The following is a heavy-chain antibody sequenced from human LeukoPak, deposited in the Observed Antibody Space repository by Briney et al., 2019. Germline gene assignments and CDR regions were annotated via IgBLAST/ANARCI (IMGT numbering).Heavy chain of an antibody. D-gene: IGHD6-19*01. CDR2: IDPSDSYT. CDR3: ARQSQQWLEHDY. Sequence: GESLKISCKGSEYSFTRYWISWVRQMPGKGLEWMGRIDPSDSYTNYSPSFQGHVTISADKSISTAYLQWSSLKASDTAMYYCARQSQQWLEHDYWGQGTLVTVSS. CDR1: EYSFTRYW. V-gene: IGHV5-10-1*01. J-gene: IGHJ4*02.